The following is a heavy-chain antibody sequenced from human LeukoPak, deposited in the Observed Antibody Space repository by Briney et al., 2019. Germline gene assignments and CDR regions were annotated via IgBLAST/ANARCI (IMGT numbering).Heavy chain of an antibody. V-gene: IGHV1-18*01. D-gene: IGHD6-13*01. CDR1: DYTFTSYG. J-gene: IGHJ4*02. CDR3: ARGERYTSSWVLDY. CDR2: ISAYNGNT. Sequence: GASVKVSCKASDYTFTSYGISWVRQAPGQGLEWMGWISAYNGNTNYAQKLQGRVTMTTDTSTSTAYMELRSLRSDDTAVYYCARGERYTSSWVLDYWGQGTLVTVSS.